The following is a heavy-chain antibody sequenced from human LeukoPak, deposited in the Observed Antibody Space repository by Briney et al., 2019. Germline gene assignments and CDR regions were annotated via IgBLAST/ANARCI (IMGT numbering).Heavy chain of an antibody. D-gene: IGHD3-22*01. Sequence: SETLSLTCSVSGVSISSYYWAWIRLPAGKGLEWIGRTYSGGSTNYNPSLKSRVTMSVDTSKNQFSLRLTSVTAADTAVYYCAREFYYYDSSGDNWFDPWGQGTLVTVSS. CDR1: GVSISSYY. CDR2: TYSGGST. J-gene: IGHJ5*02. CDR3: AREFYYYDSSGDNWFDP. V-gene: IGHV4-4*07.